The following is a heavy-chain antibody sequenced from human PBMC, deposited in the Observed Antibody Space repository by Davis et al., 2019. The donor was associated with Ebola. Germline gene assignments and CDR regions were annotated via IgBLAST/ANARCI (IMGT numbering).Heavy chain of an antibody. Sequence: PGGSLRLSCEASGFSFDAYAMHWVRQAPGKGLEWVSSIWYEGTNGNYADSVRGRFIISRDDFKNTLYLQMNSLRVEDTAIYYCAREEGSSRWQNNWFDYWGQGTLVTVSS. CDR1: GFSFDAYA. J-gene: IGHJ5*01. CDR2: IWYEGTNG. V-gene: IGHV3-33*08. D-gene: IGHD2-2*01. CDR3: AREEGSSRWQNNWFDY.